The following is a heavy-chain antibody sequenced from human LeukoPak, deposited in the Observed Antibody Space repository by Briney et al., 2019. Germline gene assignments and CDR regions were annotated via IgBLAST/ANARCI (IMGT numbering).Heavy chain of an antibody. CDR3: ARDSSLYSGYDTLDY. J-gene: IGHJ4*02. D-gene: IGHD5-12*01. CDR2: IKEDGSEK. V-gene: IGHV3-7*01. Sequence: GGSLRLSCAASGFTFSRDWMHWVRQAPGKGLEWVANIKEDGSEKYYVGSVKGRFTISRDNAKNSLYLQMNRLTSEDTAVYFCARDSSLYSGYDTLDYWGQGTLVTVSS. CDR1: GFTFSRDW.